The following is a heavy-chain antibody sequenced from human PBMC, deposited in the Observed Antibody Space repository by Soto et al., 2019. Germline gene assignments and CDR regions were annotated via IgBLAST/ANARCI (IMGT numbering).Heavy chain of an antibody. CDR2: IYHSGNT. J-gene: IGHJ4*02. D-gene: IGHD6-6*01. Sequence: QLQESGPGLVKPSGTLSLTWDVSSGSIGSGLWWNWVRQPPGRGLEWIGEIYHSGNTNYNASLKSRVTISVDESKNHFSLKLTSVTAADTAVYFCARAARLSPFDCWGQGILVTVSS. CDR1: SGSIGSGLW. V-gene: IGHV4-4*02. CDR3: ARAARLSPFDC.